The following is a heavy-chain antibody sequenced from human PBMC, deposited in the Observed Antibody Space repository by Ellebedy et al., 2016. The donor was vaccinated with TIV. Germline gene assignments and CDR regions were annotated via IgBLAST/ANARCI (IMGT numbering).Heavy chain of an antibody. CDR3: ARDPAIYSSLNIKGDY. CDR2: ISDDAVNE. V-gene: IGHV3-30*04. D-gene: IGHD6-13*01. J-gene: IGHJ4*02. Sequence: GGSLRLSXAASGFAFSRFAMHWVRQAPGKGLEWVAVISDDAVNEYYVESVKGRFTISRDNAKNSLYLQMNSLRAEDTAVYYCARDPAIYSSLNIKGDYWGQGTLVTVSS. CDR1: GFAFSRFA.